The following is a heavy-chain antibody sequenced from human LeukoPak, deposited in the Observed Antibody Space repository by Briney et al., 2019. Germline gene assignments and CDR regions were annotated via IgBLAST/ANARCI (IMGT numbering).Heavy chain of an antibody. CDR1: GFTFSSYG. CDR2: IRSDGSNK. V-gene: IGHV3-30*02. Sequence: GSLRLSCAASGFTFSSYGMHWVRQAPGKGLEWVAFIRSDGSNKYYADSVKGRFTISRDNSKNTLYLQMNSLRAEDTAVYYCAKDYSKTSYYGSGTYYRPNWFDPWGQGTLVTVSS. J-gene: IGHJ5*02. D-gene: IGHD3-10*01. CDR3: AKDYSKTSYYGSGTYYRPNWFDP.